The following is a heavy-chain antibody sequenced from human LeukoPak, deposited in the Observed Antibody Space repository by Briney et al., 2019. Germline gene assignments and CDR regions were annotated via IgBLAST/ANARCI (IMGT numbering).Heavy chain of an antibody. V-gene: IGHV3-30*01. CDR1: GFTFSSYA. J-gene: IGHJ5*02. CDR2: ISYDGSNK. Sequence: GRSLRLSCAASGFTFSSYAMHWFRQAPGKGLEWVAVISYDGSNKYYADSVKGRFTISRDNSKNTQYLQMNSLRAEDTAVYYCARGSMWLRRNYYDSSGYYWYNWFDPWGQGTLVTVSS. CDR3: ARGSMWLRRNYYDSSGYYWYNWFDP. D-gene: IGHD3-22*01.